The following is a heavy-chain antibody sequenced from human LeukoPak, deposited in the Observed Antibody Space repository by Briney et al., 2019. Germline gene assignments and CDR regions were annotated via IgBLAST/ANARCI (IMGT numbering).Heavy chain of an antibody. Sequence: PGGSLRLSCAASGFPFDDYAMHWVRQAPGKGLEWVSGISWNSGSIGYADSAKGRFTISRDNAKNSLYLQMNSLRAEDTAMYYCAKGSTLVVAATNKDTAYFDYWGQGTLVTVSS. V-gene: IGHV3-9*01. CDR1: GFPFDDYA. CDR2: ISWNSGSI. D-gene: IGHD2-15*01. CDR3: AKGSTLVVAATNKDTAYFDY. J-gene: IGHJ4*02.